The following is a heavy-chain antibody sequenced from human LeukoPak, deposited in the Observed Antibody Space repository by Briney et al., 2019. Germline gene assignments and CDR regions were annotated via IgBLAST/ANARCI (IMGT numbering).Heavy chain of an antibody. CDR3: ARDSGWYYDFWSGYPTY. CDR2: ISAYNGNT. CDR1: GYTFTSYG. D-gene: IGHD3-3*01. Sequence: ASVKVSCKASGYTFTSYGISWVRQAPAQGLEWMGWISAYNGNTNYAQKLQGRVTMTTDTSTSTAYMELRSLRSDDTAVYYCARDSGWYYDFWSGYPTYWGQGTLATVSS. V-gene: IGHV1-18*01. J-gene: IGHJ4*02.